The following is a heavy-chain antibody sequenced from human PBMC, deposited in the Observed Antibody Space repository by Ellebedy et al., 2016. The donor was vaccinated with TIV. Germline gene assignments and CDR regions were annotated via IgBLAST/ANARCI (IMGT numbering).Heavy chain of an antibody. V-gene: IGHV4-59*12. CDR2: IYYSGST. D-gene: IGHD1-1*01. CDR3: ARGVGHTLQIDY. CDR1: GGSISSYY. J-gene: IGHJ4*02. Sequence: GSLRLSXTVSGGSISSYYWSWIRQPPGKGLEWIGYIYYSGSTNYNPSLKSRVTISVDTSKNQFSLKLSSVTAADTAVYYCARGVGHTLQIDYWGQGTLVTVSS.